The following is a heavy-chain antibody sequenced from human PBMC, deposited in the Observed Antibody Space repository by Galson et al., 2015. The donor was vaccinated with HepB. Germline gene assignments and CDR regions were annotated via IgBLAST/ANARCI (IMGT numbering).Heavy chain of an antibody. D-gene: IGHD2-2*01. CDR2: INSDGSST. V-gene: IGHV3-74*01. Sequence: SLRLSCAASGFTFSSYWMHWVRQAPGKGLVWVSRINSDGSSTSYADSVKGRFTISRDNAKNTLYLQMNSLRAEDTAVYYCARVSRVVPAAHYGTDVWGQGTTVTVSS. CDR1: GFTFSSYW. CDR3: ARVSRVVPAAHYGTDV. J-gene: IGHJ6*02.